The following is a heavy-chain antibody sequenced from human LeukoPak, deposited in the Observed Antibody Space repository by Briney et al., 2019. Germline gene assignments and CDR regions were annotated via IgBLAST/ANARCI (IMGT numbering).Heavy chain of an antibody. V-gene: IGHV3-66*02. CDR1: GFTVVSIY. CDR2: IYSGGST. J-gene: IGHJ4*02. D-gene: IGHD5-18*01. Sequence: PGGSLTLSCAPSGFTVVSIYMRWVRQAPGRGLECVSIIYSGGSTYYADSLQGRFTNSRVNTNNTLYLQMNSLRAEDTAVYGVRVGYSYGYGDSNHFDYWRQGTLVTVSS. CDR3: RVGYSYGYGDSNHFDY.